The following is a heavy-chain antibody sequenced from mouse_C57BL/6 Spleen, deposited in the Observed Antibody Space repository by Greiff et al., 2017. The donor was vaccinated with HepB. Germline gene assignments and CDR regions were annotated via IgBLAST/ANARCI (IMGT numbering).Heavy chain of an antibody. J-gene: IGHJ2*01. V-gene: IGHV1-15*01. Sequence: VQLQQSGAELVRPGASVTLSCKASGYTFTDYEMHWVKQTPVHGLEWIGAIDPETGGTAYNQKFKGKAILTADKSSSTAYMELRSLTSEDSAVYYCTRRYGSSPLDYWGQGTTLTVSS. D-gene: IGHD1-1*01. CDR3: TRRYGSSPLDY. CDR2: IDPETGGT. CDR1: GYTFTDYE.